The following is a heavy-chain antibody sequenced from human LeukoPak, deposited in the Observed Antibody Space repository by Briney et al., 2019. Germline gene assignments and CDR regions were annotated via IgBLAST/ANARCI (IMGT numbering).Heavy chain of an antibody. J-gene: IGHJ6*03. V-gene: IGHV4-38-2*01. Sequence: SETLSHTCAVSGYSISSGYYRGWIRQPPGKGLEWIGSIYHSGSTYYNPSLKSRVTISVDTSKNQFSLKLSSVTAADTAVYYCARVSGSYYYYYMDVWGKGTTVTVSS. CDR3: ARVSGSYYYYYMDV. CDR1: GYSISSGYY. D-gene: IGHD1-26*01. CDR2: IYHSGST.